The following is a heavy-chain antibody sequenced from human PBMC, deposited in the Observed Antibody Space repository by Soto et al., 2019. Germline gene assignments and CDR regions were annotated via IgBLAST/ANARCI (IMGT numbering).Heavy chain of an antibody. Sequence: GGSLRLSCAASGFTFTSYAMSWVRQAPGKGLEWVSAISSSGGNTYYGDSAKGRFTISRDNSKNTVSLQMDSLRADDTAVYYCARSTPPLYSSGWYVGYWGQGTLVTVSS. J-gene: IGHJ4*02. D-gene: IGHD6-19*01. CDR3: ARSTPPLYSSGWYVGY. V-gene: IGHV3-23*01. CDR1: GFTFTSYA. CDR2: ISSSGGNT.